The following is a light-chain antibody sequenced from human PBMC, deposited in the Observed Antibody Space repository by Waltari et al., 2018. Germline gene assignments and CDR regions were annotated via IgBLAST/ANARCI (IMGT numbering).Light chain of an antibody. CDR2: SDN. CDR3: AAWDDSLNVI. CDR1: NSNIGSTL. V-gene: IGLV1-44*01. J-gene: IGLJ2*01. Sequence: QSVLTQPPSASGTSGQRVTTYCFGSNSNIGSTLVYWYQLLPGVAPKLLIYSDNQRPSVVPDRFSGSRSGNSASLAISGLQSEDEADYYCAAWDDSLNVIFGGGTKLTVL.